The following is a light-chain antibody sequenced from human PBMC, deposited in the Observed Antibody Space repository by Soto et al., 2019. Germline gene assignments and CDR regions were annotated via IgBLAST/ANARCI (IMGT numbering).Light chain of an antibody. Sequence: EIVLTQSPATLYVSPGGRATLSCRASQNVMYNLAWYQQKPGQAPRLLVYGATTRATDAPPRFRGSGSGTEFSLTISSLQSEDFASYYCQHYNSYSEAFGQGTKVEL. CDR1: QNVMYN. CDR2: GAT. J-gene: IGKJ1*01. CDR3: QHYNSYSEA. V-gene: IGKV3-15*01.